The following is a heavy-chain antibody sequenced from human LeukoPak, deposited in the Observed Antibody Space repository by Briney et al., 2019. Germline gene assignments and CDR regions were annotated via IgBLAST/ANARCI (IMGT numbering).Heavy chain of an antibody. V-gene: IGHV4-59*08. CDR3: ARGAFGYDFWSGYYTDWFDP. CDR2: IYYSGNT. J-gene: IGHJ5*02. D-gene: IGHD3-3*01. Sequence: SETLSLTCTVSGGSISNYYWSWIRQPPGKGLEWIGYIYYSGNTNYNASLKGRVTISVDTSKNQFSLKLSSVTAADTAVYYCARGAFGYDFWSGYYTDWFDPWGQGTLVTVSS. CDR1: GGSISNYY.